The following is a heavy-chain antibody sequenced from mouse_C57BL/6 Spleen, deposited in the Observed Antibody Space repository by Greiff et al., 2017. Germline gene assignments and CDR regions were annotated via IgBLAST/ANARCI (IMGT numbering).Heavy chain of an antibody. J-gene: IGHJ4*01. CDR2: IDPADSYT. V-gene: IGHV1-50*01. CDR3: AKGGYDNLGY. D-gene: IGHD2-2*01. Sequence: QVQLQQPGAELVKPGASVKLSCKASGYTFTSYWMQWVKQRPGQGLEWIGEIDPADSYTNYNQKFKGKATLTVDTSSSTAYMQLSSLTSEDTAVYYCAKGGYDNLGYWGQGTSVTVSS. CDR1: GYTFTSYW.